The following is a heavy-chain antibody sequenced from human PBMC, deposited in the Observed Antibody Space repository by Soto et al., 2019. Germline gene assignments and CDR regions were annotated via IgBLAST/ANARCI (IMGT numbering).Heavy chain of an antibody. Sequence: QVQLVQSGAEVRKPGASVKVSCKSSGYTFINHGIFWVRQAPGQGLEWMAWIYPYNGNTNYAQKFLGRVTLTTDTSTSTAYMHLRSLTSDYTAIYYCARDLNGAAGGCYWGQGTLVTVSS. CDR1: GYTFINHG. CDR2: IYPYNGNT. CDR3: ARDLNGAAGGCY. J-gene: IGHJ4*02. V-gene: IGHV1-18*01. D-gene: IGHD6-13*01.